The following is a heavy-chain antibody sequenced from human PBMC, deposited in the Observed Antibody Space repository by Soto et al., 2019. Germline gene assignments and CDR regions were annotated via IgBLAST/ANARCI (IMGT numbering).Heavy chain of an antibody. CDR2: INYRGTT. CDR3: ARDAPGVAPF. V-gene: IGHV4-31*03. J-gene: IGHJ4*02. D-gene: IGHD2-15*01. Sequence: QVQLQESGPGLVKPSQTLSLTYTVSGGSIIDGQTYLNWIRQHPERGLEWMGYINYRGTTNYSPALKSRLLISVDTSKNQFSLTLTSVTAADTAVYYCARDAPGVAPFWGQGTLVTVSS. CDR1: GGSIIDGQTY.